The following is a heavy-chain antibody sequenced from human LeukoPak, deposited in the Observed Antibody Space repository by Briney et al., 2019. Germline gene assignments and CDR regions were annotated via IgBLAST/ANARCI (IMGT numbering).Heavy chain of an antibody. CDR2: ISGNGHQT. D-gene: IGHD3-22*01. J-gene: IGHJ4*02. Sequence: GGSLRLPCSASGFSFSRFAMTWVRHLPGKGLDWVSTISGNGHQTYYGDSVKGRFSVSRDNSKNILYLQMDSLRADDSALYYCAKDANYYDSSGFFIPFDYWGQGTLVTVSS. CDR1: GFSFSRFA. V-gene: IGHV3-23*01. CDR3: AKDANYYDSSGFFIPFDY.